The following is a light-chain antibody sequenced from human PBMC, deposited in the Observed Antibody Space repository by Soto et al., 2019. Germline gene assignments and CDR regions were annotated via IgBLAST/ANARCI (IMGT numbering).Light chain of an antibody. Sequence: DIQMTQSPSSLSASVGDSVTITCRASQSISRYLNWYQLKPGKAPKLLIYAASGLRSGVPSRFSGSGSGTDFTLTISSLQPEDFATYYCQESNSTPMYTFGQGTKLEIK. CDR3: QESNSTPMYT. CDR2: AAS. CDR1: QSISRY. J-gene: IGKJ2*01. V-gene: IGKV1-39*01.